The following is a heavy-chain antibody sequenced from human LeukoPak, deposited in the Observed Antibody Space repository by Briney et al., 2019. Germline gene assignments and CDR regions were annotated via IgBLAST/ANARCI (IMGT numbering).Heavy chain of an antibody. D-gene: IGHD5-12*01. Sequence: SETLSLTCAVYGGSFSGYYWSWIRQPPGKGLEWIGEINHSGSTNYNPSLKSRVTISVDTSKNQFSLKLSSVTAADTAVYYCASISSGYILDYWGPGTLVTVSS. CDR3: ASISSGYILDY. CDR1: GGSFSGYY. J-gene: IGHJ4*02. CDR2: INHSGST. V-gene: IGHV4-34*01.